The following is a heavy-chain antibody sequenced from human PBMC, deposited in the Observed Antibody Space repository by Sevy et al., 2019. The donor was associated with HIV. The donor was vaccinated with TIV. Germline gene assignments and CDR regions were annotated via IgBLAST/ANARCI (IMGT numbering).Heavy chain of an antibody. D-gene: IGHD3-10*01. J-gene: IGHJ6*04. V-gene: IGHV3-48*03. CDR1: GFTFNFYH. CDR2: ISGDGNII. Sequence: GGSLRLSCVASGFTFNFYHMNWVRQAPGEGLEWIAYISGDGNIIYYADAVKGRFTISRDNAKNSLYLQIDSLRAEDTAVYFCARDENTLVRGGIYFYYMDAWGEGTPVTVSS. CDR3: ARDENTLVRGGIYFYYMDA.